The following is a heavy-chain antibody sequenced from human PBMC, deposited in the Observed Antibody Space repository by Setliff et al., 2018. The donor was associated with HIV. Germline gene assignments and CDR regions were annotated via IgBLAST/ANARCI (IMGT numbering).Heavy chain of an antibody. V-gene: IGHV1-69*13. D-gene: IGHD2-15*01. CDR3: ATDPQKGGYYYYYMDI. CDR2: IVPIFGTP. Sequence: ASVKVSCKASGDSFSNYAISWVRQAPGQGLEWMGQIVPIFGTPSYAQKFQGRVTITADESTNTAFMELGSLRSDDTAVYYCATDPQKGGYYYYYMDIWGKGTTVTVSS. J-gene: IGHJ6*03. CDR1: GDSFSNYA.